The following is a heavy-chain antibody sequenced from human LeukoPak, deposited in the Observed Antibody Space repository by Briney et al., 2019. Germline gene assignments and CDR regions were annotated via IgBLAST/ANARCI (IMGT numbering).Heavy chain of an antibody. CDR1: GFIFSSYG. Sequence: GGSLRLSCAASGFIFSSYGMHWVRQAPGKGLEWVAFIRYDGSNKYYADSVKGRFTISRDNSKNTLYLQMNSLRAEDTAVYYCARDRRLWNMDVWGTGTTVTIS. CDR2: IRYDGSNK. D-gene: IGHD4/OR15-4a*01. V-gene: IGHV3-30*02. CDR3: ARDRRLWNMDV. J-gene: IGHJ6*03.